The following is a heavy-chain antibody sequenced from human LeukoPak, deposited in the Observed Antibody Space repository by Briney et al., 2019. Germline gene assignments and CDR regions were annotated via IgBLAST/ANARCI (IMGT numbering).Heavy chain of an antibody. V-gene: IGHV4-38-2*01. J-gene: IGHJ5*02. Sequence: SETLSRTCAVSGYSISSGYYWGWIRQPPGKGLEWIGSIYHSGSTYYNPSLKSRVTISVETSKNQFSLKLISVTAADTAVYYCAALDIVVVPAAIDPWGQGTLVTVSS. D-gene: IGHD2-2*01. CDR1: GYSISSGYY. CDR3: AALDIVVVPAAIDP. CDR2: IYHSGST.